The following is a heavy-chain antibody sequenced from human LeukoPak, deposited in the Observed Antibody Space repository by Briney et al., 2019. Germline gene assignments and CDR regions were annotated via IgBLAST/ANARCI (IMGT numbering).Heavy chain of an antibody. D-gene: IGHD2/OR15-2a*01. CDR1: GYTFTGYY. V-gene: IGHV1-2*02. CDR2: INPNSGGR. J-gene: IGHJ5*02. Sequence: ASVKVSCEASGYTFTGYYMHWVRQAPGQGLEWMGWINPNSGGRNYAQQFQGRVTMTRDTSSSTAYMELRRLRSVDTAVYYFARESTVRPILWFDRWGQGTLVTVS. CDR3: ARESTVRPILWFDR.